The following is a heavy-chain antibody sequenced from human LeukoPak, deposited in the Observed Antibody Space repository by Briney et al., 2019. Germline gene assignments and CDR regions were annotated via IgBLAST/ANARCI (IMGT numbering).Heavy chain of an antibody. Sequence: SETLSLTCTVSGGSISSYYWSWIRQPPGKGLEWIGYIYYSGSTNYNPSLKSRVTISVDTSKNQFSLKLSSVTAADTAVYYCARIACSGGSCYSQRGAFDIWGQGTMVTVSS. V-gene: IGHV4-59*01. CDR3: ARIACSGGSCYSQRGAFDI. CDR1: GGSISSYY. J-gene: IGHJ3*02. D-gene: IGHD2-15*01. CDR2: IYYSGST.